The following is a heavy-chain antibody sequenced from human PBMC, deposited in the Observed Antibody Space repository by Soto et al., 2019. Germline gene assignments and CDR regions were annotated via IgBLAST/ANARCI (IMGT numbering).Heavy chain of an antibody. J-gene: IGHJ4*02. CDR1: GFTFSYAW. CDR2: IKSKTDGGTT. V-gene: IGHV3-15*01. D-gene: IGHD3-9*01. Sequence: EVHLVESGGGLVKPGGSLRLSCAASGFTFSYAWMSWVRQAPGKGLEWVGRIKSKTDGGTTDYAAPVKGRFSISRDDSKNTVYLQMNSLKTEDTAGYYCTTDILGYDDILTGSRGWGQGTLVTVSS. CDR3: TTDILGYDDILTGSRG.